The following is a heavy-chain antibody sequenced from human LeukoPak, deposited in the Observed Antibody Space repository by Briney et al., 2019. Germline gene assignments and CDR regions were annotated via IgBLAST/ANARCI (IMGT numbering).Heavy chain of an antibody. CDR1: GFTFDDYT. CDR3: AKDGRAHGYNYYYYMDV. Sequence: PGGSLRLSCAASGFTFDDYTMHWVRQAPGKGLEWVSLISWDSRNTYYADSVKGRFTISRGNSKNSLYLQMNSLRTEDTALYYCAKDGRAHGYNYYYYMDVWGKGTTVTVSS. D-gene: IGHD3-22*01. J-gene: IGHJ6*03. CDR2: ISWDSRNT. V-gene: IGHV3-43*01.